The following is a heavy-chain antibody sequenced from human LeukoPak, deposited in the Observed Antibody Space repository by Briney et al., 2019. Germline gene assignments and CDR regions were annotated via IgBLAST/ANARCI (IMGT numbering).Heavy chain of an antibody. CDR3: ARVVLRYFDWLQEYYYYYYMDV. D-gene: IGHD3-9*01. V-gene: IGHV1-18*01. Sequence: ASVKVSCKASGYTFTSYGISWVRQAPGQGLEWMGWISAYNGNTNYAQKLQGRVTMTTDTSTSTAYMELRSLRSDDTAVYYCARVVLRYFDWLQEYYYYYYMDVWGKGTTVTVSS. CDR1: GYTFTSYG. J-gene: IGHJ6*03. CDR2: ISAYNGNT.